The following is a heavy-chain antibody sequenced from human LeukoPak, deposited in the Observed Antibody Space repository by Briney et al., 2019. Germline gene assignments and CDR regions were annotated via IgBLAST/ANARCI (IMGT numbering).Heavy chain of an antibody. D-gene: IGHD3-16*02. J-gene: IGHJ4*02. CDR3: ARGDYDYVWGSYRPATDY. V-gene: IGHV1-46*01. CDR1: GYTFTSYY. CDR2: INPSGGST. Sequence: ASVKVSCKASGYTFTSYYMHWVRQAPGQGLEWMGIINPSGGSTSYAQKFQGRVTMTRDTSTSTVYMELSSLRSEDTAVYYCARGDYDYVWGSYRPATDYWAQGTLVTVSS.